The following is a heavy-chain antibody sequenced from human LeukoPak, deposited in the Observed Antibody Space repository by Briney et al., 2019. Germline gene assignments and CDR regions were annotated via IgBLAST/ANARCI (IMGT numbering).Heavy chain of an antibody. D-gene: IGHD6-19*01. J-gene: IGHJ5*02. V-gene: IGHV4-39*07. Sequence: PSETLSLTCTVSGGSISSSSYYWGWIRQPPGKGLEWIGSIYYSGSTYYNPSLKSRVTISVDTSKNQFSLKLSSVTAADTAVYYCASTLDSSGWYWFDPWGQGTLVTVSS. CDR2: IYYSGST. CDR3: ASTLDSSGWYWFDP. CDR1: GGSISSSSYY.